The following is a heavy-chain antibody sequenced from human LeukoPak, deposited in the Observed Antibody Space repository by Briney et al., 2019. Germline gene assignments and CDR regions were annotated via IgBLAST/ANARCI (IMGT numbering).Heavy chain of an antibody. CDR2: IYPGDSDT. CDR1: GYTFTNYW. J-gene: IGHJ6*03. Sequence: GESLKISCKGSGYTFTNYWIGWVRQMPGKGLEWMGIIYPGDSDTRYSPSFQGQVTISADKSISTAYLQWSSLKASDTAVYYCARPMVRGVMDYYMDVWGKGPRSPSP. D-gene: IGHD3-10*01. V-gene: IGHV5-51*01. CDR3: ARPMVRGVMDYYMDV.